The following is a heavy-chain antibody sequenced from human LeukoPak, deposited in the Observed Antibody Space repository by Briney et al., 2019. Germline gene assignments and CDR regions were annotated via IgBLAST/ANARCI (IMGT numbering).Heavy chain of an antibody. CDR2: IYSGGST. D-gene: IGHD1-7*01. Sequence: PGGSLRLSCAASGFTFSSYSMNWVRQAPGKGLEWVSVIYSGGSTYYADSVKGRFTISRDNSKNTLYLQMNSLRAEDTAVYYCAAGTLGGDAFDIWGQGTMVTVSS. CDR1: GFTFSSYS. V-gene: IGHV3-66*01. CDR3: AAGTLGGDAFDI. J-gene: IGHJ3*02.